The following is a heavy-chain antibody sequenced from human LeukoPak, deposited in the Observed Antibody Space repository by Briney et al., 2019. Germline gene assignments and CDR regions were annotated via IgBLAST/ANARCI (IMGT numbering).Heavy chain of an antibody. V-gene: IGHV4-38-2*02. CDR3: ARLLSSGFDY. CDR1: GYSISSGFY. D-gene: IGHD3-10*02. J-gene: IGHJ4*02. CDR2: IYHSGST. Sequence: PSETLSLTCTVSGYSISSGFYWGWIRQPPGKGLERIGNIYHSGSTYYNPSLKSRVTISVDTSKNQFSLKLNSVTAADTAVYYCARLLSSGFDYWGQGALVTVSS.